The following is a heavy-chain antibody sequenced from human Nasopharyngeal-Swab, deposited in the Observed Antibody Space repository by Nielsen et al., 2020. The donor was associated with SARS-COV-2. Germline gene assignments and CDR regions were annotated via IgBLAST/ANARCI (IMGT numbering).Heavy chain of an antibody. J-gene: IGHJ4*02. CDR1: GYSFRTYG. D-gene: IGHD4-23*01. V-gene: IGHV3-23*01. CDR3: AKDNGGNFGY. CDR2: IVGSGDISGSGGST. Sequence: GGSLRLSCVASGYSFRTYGMSWVRQAPGKGLEWVAAIVGSGDISGSGGSTYYADSVKGRFTISRDNSKNTLSLQMNSLRAEDTAVYYCAKDNGGNFGYWGQGTLVTVSS.